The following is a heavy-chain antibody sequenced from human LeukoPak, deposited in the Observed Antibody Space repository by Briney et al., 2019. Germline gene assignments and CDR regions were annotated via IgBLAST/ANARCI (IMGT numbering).Heavy chain of an antibody. CDR3: ARERGYYDSSGYYSPTDAFDI. J-gene: IGHJ3*02. CDR1: GFTVSSNY. CDR2: IYSGGST. D-gene: IGHD3-22*01. V-gene: IGHV3-66*01. Sequence: GGSLRLSCAASGFTVSSNYMSWVRQAPGKGLEWVSVIYSGGSTYYADSVKGRFTISRDNSKNTLYLQMNSLRAEDTAVYYCARERGYYDSSGYYSPTDAFDIWGQGTTVTVSS.